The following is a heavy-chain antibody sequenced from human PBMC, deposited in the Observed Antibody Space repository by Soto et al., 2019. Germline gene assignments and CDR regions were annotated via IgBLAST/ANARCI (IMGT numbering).Heavy chain of an antibody. V-gene: IGHV1-69*13. CDR3: ARVIPSSGGYSSTYYYYGMDV. J-gene: IGHJ6*02. CDR2: IIPIFGTA. Sequence: GASVKVSCKASGGTFSIYAISWVLQAPGQGLEWMGGIIPIFGTANYAQKFQGRVTITADESTSTAYMELSSLRSEDTAVYYCARVIPSSGGYSSTYYYYGMDVWGQGTTVTVSS. CDR1: GGTFSIYA. D-gene: IGHD6-19*01.